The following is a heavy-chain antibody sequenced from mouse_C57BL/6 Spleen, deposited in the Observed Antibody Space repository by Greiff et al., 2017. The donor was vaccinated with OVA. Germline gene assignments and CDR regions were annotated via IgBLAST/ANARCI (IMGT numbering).Heavy chain of an antibody. CDR1: GFTFSDFY. V-gene: IGHV7-1*01. J-gene: IGHJ4*01. Sequence: EVKLVESGGGLVQSGRSLRLSCATSGFTFSDFYMEWVRQAPGKGLEWIAASRNKANDYTTEYSASVKGRFIVSRDTSQSILYLQMDALRAEDTAIYYWARDAFNYAMDYWGQGTSVTVSS. CDR2: SRNKANDYTT. CDR3: ARDAFNYAMDY.